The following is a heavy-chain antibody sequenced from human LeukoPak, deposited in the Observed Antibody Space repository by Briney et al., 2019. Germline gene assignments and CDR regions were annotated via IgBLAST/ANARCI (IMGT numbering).Heavy chain of an antibody. V-gene: IGHV4-59*12. J-gene: IGHJ4*02. CDR2: IYYSGST. CDR3: ASHSGTGVFSPPVY. CDR1: GGSISSYY. Sequence: PSETLSLTCTVSGGSISSYYWSWLRQPPGKGLEWIGYIYYSGSTNYNPSLKSRVTISVDTSKNQFSLKLSSVTAADTAVYYCASHSGTGVFSPPVYWGQGTLVTVSS. D-gene: IGHD1-14*01.